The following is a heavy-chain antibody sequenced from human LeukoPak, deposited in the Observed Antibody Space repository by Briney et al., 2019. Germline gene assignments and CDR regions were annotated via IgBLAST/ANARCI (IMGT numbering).Heavy chain of an antibody. Sequence: GGSLRLACAASGFTVSSYVMHWVRQAPGKGLEWVAVIWYDGSNKYYADSVKGRFTISRDNSKNTLYLQMNSLRAEDTAVYYCARDYYRSEYYFDYWGQGTLVTVSS. V-gene: IGHV3-33*01. CDR1: GFTVSSYV. J-gene: IGHJ4*02. D-gene: IGHD3-22*01. CDR2: IWYDGSNK. CDR3: ARDYYRSEYYFDY.